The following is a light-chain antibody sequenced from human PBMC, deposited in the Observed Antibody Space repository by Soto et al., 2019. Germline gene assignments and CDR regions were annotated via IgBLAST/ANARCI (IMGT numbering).Light chain of an antibody. V-gene: IGKV3-20*01. J-gene: IGKJ1*01. Sequence: ELVLTQSPDTLSLSPGERATLSCRASQSVSSSSLAWYQQKRGQAPRLLIHDASSRATGIPDRFSGSGSGTDFTLTISRLEPEDFAVYYCQQYGGSPRTFGQGTKVDNK. CDR1: QSVSSSS. CDR2: DAS. CDR3: QQYGGSPRT.